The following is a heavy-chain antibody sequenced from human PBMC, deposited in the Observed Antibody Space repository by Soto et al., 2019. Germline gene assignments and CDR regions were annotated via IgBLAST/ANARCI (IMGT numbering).Heavy chain of an antibody. CDR3: ARHDYSKYDPSCIFDY. CDR2: NSPYNGNT. Sequence: QVQLMQSGAELMKPGASVTVSCKASGYTFTSLGISWVRQAPGQGLEWMGWNSPYNGNTDLAQKFQGRVILTTEAATSTAHLELRSLRSDDTAVYYCARHDYSKYDPSCIFDYWGQGTLVTVSS. J-gene: IGHJ4*02. D-gene: IGHD4-4*01. V-gene: IGHV1-18*01. CDR1: GYTFTSLG.